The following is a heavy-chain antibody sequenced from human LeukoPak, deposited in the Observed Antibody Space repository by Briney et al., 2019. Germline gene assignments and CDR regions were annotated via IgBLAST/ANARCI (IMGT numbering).Heavy chain of an antibody. CDR1: GFTFDDYT. J-gene: IGHJ6*03. V-gene: IGHV3-43*01. CDR3: AKSAARGSSLHYYYYYMDV. CDR2: ISWDGGST. D-gene: IGHD6-13*01. Sequence: GGSLRLSCAAFGFTFDDYTMHWVRQAPGKGLEWVSLISWDGGSTYYADSVKGRFTISRDNSKNSLYLQMNSLRTEDTALYYCAKSAARGSSLHYYYYYMDVWGKGTTVTISS.